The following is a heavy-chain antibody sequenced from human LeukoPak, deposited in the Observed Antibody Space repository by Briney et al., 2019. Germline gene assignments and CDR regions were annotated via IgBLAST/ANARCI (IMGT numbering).Heavy chain of an antibody. V-gene: IGHV1-8*01. Sequence: ASVKVSCKASGYTFTSYDINWVRQATGQGLEWMGWKNPNSGNTGYAQKFQGRVTMTRNTSISTAYMELSSLRSEDTAVYYCARNSDIVVVVAATDYWGQGTLVTVSS. J-gene: IGHJ4*02. CDR1: GYTFTSYD. CDR2: KNPNSGNT. CDR3: ARNSDIVVVVAATDY. D-gene: IGHD2-15*01.